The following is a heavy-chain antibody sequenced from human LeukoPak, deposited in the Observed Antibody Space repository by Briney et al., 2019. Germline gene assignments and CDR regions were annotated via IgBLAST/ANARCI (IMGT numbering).Heavy chain of an antibody. CDR1: GFTFSSYG. D-gene: IGHD3-9*01. CDR2: ISYDGSNK. J-gene: IGHJ3*02. CDR3: AREILTGYYRAAFDI. Sequence: GGSLRLSCAASGFTFSSYGMHWVRQAPGKGLEWVAVISYDGSNKYNADSVKRRFIISRDNSKNTLYLQMNSLRAEDTAVYYCAREILTGYYRAAFDIWGQGTMVNVSS. V-gene: IGHV3-30*03.